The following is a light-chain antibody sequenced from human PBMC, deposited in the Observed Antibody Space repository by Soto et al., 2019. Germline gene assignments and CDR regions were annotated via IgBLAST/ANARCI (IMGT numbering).Light chain of an antibody. CDR3: QQYNNWPPMA. CDR1: QSVSSN. J-gene: IGKJ1*01. Sequence: EIEMTQSPATLSVSPGERATLSCRASQSVSSNLAWYQQKPSQAPRLLIYGASTRATGIPARFSGSGSGTEFTLTISSLQSEDFAVYYCQQYNNWPPMAFGQGTKVEIK. V-gene: IGKV3-15*01. CDR2: GAS.